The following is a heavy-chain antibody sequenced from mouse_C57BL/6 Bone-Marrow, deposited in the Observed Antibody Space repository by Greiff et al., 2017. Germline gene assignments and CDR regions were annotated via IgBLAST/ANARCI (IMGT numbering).Heavy chain of an antibody. CDR1: GFNIKDYY. CDR3: ARVWAIGNYDYYAMDY. D-gene: IGHD2-1*01. CDR2: IDPEDGET. Sequence: EVKLMESGAELVKPGASVKLSCTASGFNIKDYYMHWVKQRTEQGLEWIGRIDPEDGETKYAPKFTGKATITADTSSNTAYLQLSSLTSEDTAVYYCARVWAIGNYDYYAMDYWGQGTSVTVSS. V-gene: IGHV14-2*01. J-gene: IGHJ4*01.